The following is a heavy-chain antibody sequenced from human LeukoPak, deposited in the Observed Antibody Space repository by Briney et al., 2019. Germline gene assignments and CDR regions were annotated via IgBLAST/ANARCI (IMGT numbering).Heavy chain of an antibody. D-gene: IGHD4-11*01. J-gene: IGHJ4*02. CDR2: IIPILGIA. Sequence: ASVKVSCKASGYTFTSYDINWVRQATGQGLEWMGRIIPILGIANYAQKFQGRVTITADESTSTAYMELSSLRSEDTAVYYCARAGDYSNYRFDYWGQGTLVTVSS. V-gene: IGHV1-69*04. CDR3: ARAGDYSNYRFDY. CDR1: GYTFTSYD.